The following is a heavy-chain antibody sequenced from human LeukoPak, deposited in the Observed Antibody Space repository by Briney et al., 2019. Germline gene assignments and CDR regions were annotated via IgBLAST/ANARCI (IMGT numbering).Heavy chain of an antibody. J-gene: IGHJ5*02. Sequence: ASVKVSSKASGYTFTGYYMHWVRQAPGQGLEWMGWINPNSGGTNYAQKFQGRVTMTGDTSISTAYMELSRLRSDDTAVYYCARASGSDGVAHNWFDPWGQGTLVTVSS. CDR1: GYTFTGYY. D-gene: IGHD1-26*01. V-gene: IGHV1-2*02. CDR3: ARASGSDGVAHNWFDP. CDR2: INPNSGGT.